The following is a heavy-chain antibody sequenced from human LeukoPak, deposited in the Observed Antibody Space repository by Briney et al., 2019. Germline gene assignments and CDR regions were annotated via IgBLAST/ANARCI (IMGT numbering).Heavy chain of an antibody. CDR3: VAALWGRNY. CDR1: GFTFSNYG. CDR2: IGTAGDT. V-gene: IGHV3-13*04. J-gene: IGHJ4*02. Sequence: GGSLRLACAASGFTFSNYGMHWVRQATGKGLEWVSGIGTAGDTYSPGSVRGRFTIFRENAKNSLYLQMNSLTAGDTAVYYCVAALWGRNYWGQGTLVTVSS. D-gene: IGHD2/OR15-2a*01.